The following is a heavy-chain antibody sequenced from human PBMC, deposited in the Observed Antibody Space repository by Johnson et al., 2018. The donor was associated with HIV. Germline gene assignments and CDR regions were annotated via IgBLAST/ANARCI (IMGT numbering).Heavy chain of an antibody. CDR2: ISYDGSNN. D-gene: IGHD6-6*01. CDR3: AKIKGSSDAFDI. V-gene: IGHV3-30*18. J-gene: IGHJ3*02. CDR1: GFTFRSYA. Sequence: QVQLVESGGGVVQPGRSLRLSCAASGFTFRSYALPWVRKAPGKGLEWVAGISYDGSNNNYSDSVKGRFTISRDNSKNTLYLQMNILRAEDTAVYYCAKIKGSSDAFDIWGQGTMGTVSS.